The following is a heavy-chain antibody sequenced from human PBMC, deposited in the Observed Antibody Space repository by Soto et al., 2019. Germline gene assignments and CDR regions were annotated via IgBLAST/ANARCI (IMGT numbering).Heavy chain of an antibody. V-gene: IGHV5-10-1*01. J-gene: IGHJ6*02. Sequence: PGESLKISCKGSGYSFTSYWISWVRQMPGKGLEWMGRIDPSDSYTNYSPSFQGHVTISADKSISTAYLQWSSLKASDTAMYYCATPLYGSGPMDVWGQGTTVTVSS. CDR2: IDPSDSYT. D-gene: IGHD3-10*01. CDR1: GYSFTSYW. CDR3: ATPLYGSGPMDV.